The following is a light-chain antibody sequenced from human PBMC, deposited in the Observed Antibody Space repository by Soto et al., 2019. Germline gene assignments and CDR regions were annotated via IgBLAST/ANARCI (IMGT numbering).Light chain of an antibody. V-gene: IGKV1-17*01. CDR1: QGIRND. CDR3: LQHNSDPFT. J-gene: IGKJ4*01. CDR2: AAS. Sequence: DIQMTQSPSSLSASVGDRVTITCRASQGIRNDLTWYQQKLGKAPKRLITAASSLQSGVPSRFSGSGSGTEVTLTISSLQPVDLATYYCLQHNSDPFTFGGGTKVEIE.